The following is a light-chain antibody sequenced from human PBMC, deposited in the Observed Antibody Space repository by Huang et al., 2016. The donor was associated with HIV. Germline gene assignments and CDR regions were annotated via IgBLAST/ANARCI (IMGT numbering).Light chain of an antibody. J-gene: IGKJ1*01. V-gene: IGKV1-39*01. CDR2: CAS. CDR1: QNINSY. CDR3: QQSDNIPPT. Sequence: DIQMTQSPSSLSASVGDRVTITCRASQNINSYLNWYQKKPGKAPKVLIYCASILQSGVPARVSGSGSGTDFTLTISSLQPDDFATYYCQQSDNIPPTFGQGTRV.